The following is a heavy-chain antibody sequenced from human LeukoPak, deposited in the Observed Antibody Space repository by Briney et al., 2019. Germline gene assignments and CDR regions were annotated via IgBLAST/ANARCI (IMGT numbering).Heavy chain of an antibody. D-gene: IGHD2-2*02. CDR3: ARYTEYYFDY. J-gene: IGHJ4*02. V-gene: IGHV3-7*01. CDR2: MKRDGSEV. Sequence: GGSLRLSCGASGFTFSTYWMTWVRQAPGKGREWVANMKRDGSEVYYANSVKGHFTISRDNAKNSLYLQMNSLRAEDTAVYYCARYTEYYFDYWGQGTLVTVSS. CDR1: GFTFSTYW.